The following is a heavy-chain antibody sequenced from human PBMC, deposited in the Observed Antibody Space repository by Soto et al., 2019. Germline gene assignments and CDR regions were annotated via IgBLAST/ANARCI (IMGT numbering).Heavy chain of an antibody. J-gene: IGHJ4*02. CDR3: AREFSSGYYYFDY. D-gene: IGHD3-22*01. V-gene: IGHV3-53*01. CDR2: IYSGGST. CDR1: GFTVSSNY. Sequence: GGSLRLSCAASGFTVSSNYMSWVRQAPGKGLEWVSVIYSGGSTYYADSVKGRFTISRDNSKNTLYLQMNSLRAEDTAVYYCAREFSSGYYYFDYWGQGTLVTVSS.